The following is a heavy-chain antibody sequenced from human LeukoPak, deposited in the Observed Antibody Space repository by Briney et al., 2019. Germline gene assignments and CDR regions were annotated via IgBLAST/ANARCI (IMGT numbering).Heavy chain of an antibody. Sequence: SETLSLTCAVYGGSFSGYYWSWIRQPPGKGLEWIGEINHSGSTNYNPSLKSRVTISVDTSMNQFSLKLSSVTAADTAVYYCARGGDLWSGFVLGPTMDVWGKGTTVTVSS. CDR1: GGSFSGYY. CDR3: ARGGDLWSGFVLGPTMDV. CDR2: INHSGST. J-gene: IGHJ6*04. D-gene: IGHD3-3*01. V-gene: IGHV4-34*01.